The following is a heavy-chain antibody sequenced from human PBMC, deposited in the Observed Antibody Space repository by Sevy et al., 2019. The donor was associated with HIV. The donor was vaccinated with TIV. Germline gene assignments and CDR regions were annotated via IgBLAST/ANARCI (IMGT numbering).Heavy chain of an antibody. J-gene: IGHJ4*02. CDR2: IWYDGSNK. V-gene: IGHV3-33*01. Sequence: GGSLRLSCVASGFTFSTYGMHWVRQAPGKGLEWVAVIWYDGSNKEYVDSVKGRFTDSRDNSKDTLYLQMNSLRAEDTAVYYCARENIAQDGIGYYFDHWGQGTLVTDSS. CDR1: GFTFSTYG. CDR3: ARENIAQDGIGYYFDH. D-gene: IGHD2-15*01.